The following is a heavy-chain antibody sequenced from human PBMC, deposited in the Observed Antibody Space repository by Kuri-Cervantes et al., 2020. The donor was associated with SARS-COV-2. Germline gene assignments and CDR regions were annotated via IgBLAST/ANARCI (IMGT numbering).Heavy chain of an antibody. J-gene: IGHJ4*02. CDR2: ISSSSSSYI. CDR3: ARGDDITIFGVVIKGGTDY. V-gene: IGHV3-21*01. Sequence: GESLKISCAASGFTFSSYSMNWVRQAPGKGLEWVSSISSSSSSYIYYADSVKGRFTISRDNAKNSLYLQMNSLRAEDTAVYYCARGDDITIFGVVIKGGTDYWGQGTLVTVSS. D-gene: IGHD3-3*01. CDR1: GFTFSSYS.